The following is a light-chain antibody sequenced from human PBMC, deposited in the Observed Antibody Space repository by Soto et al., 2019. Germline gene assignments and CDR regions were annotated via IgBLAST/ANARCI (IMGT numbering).Light chain of an antibody. Sequence: DIQSTKSPASLSASVGDRVTITCLASQSISNFLNWYQQKPGQAPKLLISSASNVQSGVPSRFSGRGSGTEFTLTISGLQPEDSASYCCQQSYNFPRTVGQGTKVDI. CDR1: QSISNF. CDR2: SAS. J-gene: IGKJ1*01. CDR3: QQSYNFPRT. V-gene: IGKV1-39*01.